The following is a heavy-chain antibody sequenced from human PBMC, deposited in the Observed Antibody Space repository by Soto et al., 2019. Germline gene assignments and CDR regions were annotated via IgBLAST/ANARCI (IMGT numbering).Heavy chain of an antibody. CDR1: GFTFSPYT. J-gene: IGHJ4*02. CDR2: ISYDGSDK. D-gene: IGHD2-21*02. CDR3: ARGGGFCGADCYKGGIDY. Sequence: QVQLVESGGGVVQPGRSLRLSCAASGFTFSPYTMHWVRQTPGKGLEWVAVISYDGSDKYYAGSVRGRFSISRDNSKNTLFLQMNSLRAEDTALYHCARGGGFCGADCYKGGIDYWGQGALVTVSS. V-gene: IGHV3-30-3*01.